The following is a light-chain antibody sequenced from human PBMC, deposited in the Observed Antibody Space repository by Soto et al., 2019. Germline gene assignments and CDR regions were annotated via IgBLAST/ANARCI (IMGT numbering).Light chain of an antibody. J-gene: IGLJ1*01. Sequence: QSALTQPASVSGSPGQSITISCTGTSSDIGGYISVSWFQQHPGKAPKLMIYEVSNRPSGVSNRFSGSKSANTASLTISGLQAEDEADYYCTSYTSSTTLYVFGTGTKVTVL. CDR2: EVS. CDR1: SSDIGGYIS. V-gene: IGLV2-14*01. CDR3: TSYTSSTTLYV.